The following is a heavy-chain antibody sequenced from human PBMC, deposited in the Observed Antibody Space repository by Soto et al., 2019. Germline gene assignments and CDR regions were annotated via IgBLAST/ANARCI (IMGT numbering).Heavy chain of an antibody. J-gene: IGHJ4*02. CDR3: ARDGGGYCSGGSCYGGVDY. V-gene: IGHV4-31*03. CDR1: GGSISSGGYY. Sequence: SDTLSISCTVSGGSISSGGYYWSWIRKHPGKGLEWIGYIYYSGSTYYNPSLKSRVTISVDTSKNQFSLKLSSVTAADTAVYYCARDGGGYCSGGSCYGGVDYWGQGTLVTVSS. D-gene: IGHD2-15*01. CDR2: IYYSGST.